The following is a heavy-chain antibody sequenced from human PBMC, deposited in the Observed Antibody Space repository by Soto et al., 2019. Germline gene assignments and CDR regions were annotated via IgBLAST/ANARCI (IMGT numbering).Heavy chain of an antibody. CDR3: ARRPATAFYYFDY. D-gene: IGHD2-21*02. CDR2: IYYSGST. CDR1: GGSVSSGFHY. J-gene: IGHJ4*02. Sequence: SETLSLTCTVSGGSVSSGFHYWSWIRQPPGKGLEWLGNIYYSGSTNYNPSLKSRVTISVDTSKNQFSLKLNSVTAADTAVYYCARRPATAFYYFDYWGQGTLVTVSS. V-gene: IGHV4-61*01.